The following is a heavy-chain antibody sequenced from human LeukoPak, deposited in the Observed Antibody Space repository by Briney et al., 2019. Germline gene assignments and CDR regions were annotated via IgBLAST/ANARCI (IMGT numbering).Heavy chain of an antibody. J-gene: IGHJ6*02. D-gene: IGHD3-3*01. CDR1: GGSISSGGYY. CDR3: ARDRSDFWSGSYRHYYYYGMDV. V-gene: IGHV4-31*03. CDR2: ISYSGNT. Sequence: PSQTLSLTCTVSGGSISSGGYYWSWIRQPPGKGLEWIGYISYSGNTYYNPSLKSRVTISVDTSKNQFSLKLSSVTAADTAVYYCARDRSDFWSGSYRHYYYYGMDVWGQGTTVTVSS.